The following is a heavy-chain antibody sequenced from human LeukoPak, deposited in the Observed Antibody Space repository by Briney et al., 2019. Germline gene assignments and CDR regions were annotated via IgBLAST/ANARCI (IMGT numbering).Heavy chain of an antibody. J-gene: IGHJ4*02. V-gene: IGHV3-30*03. D-gene: IGHD1-26*01. CDR2: ISYDGSNK. CDR1: GFTFSTYG. Sequence: HPGGSLRLSCAASGFTFSTYGMHWVRQAPGKGLEWVALISYDGSNKYYADSVKGRFTISRDNAKKSLFLQMNSLRAEDTAVYYCARQNTPHGNFDYWGQGTLVTVSS. CDR3: ARQNTPHGNFDY.